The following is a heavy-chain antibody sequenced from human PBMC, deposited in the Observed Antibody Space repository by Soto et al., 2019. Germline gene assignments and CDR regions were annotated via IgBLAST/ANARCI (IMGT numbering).Heavy chain of an antibody. V-gene: IGHV4-31*03. CDR3: ARGSRLLPAAPFDY. CDR2: IYYSGTT. D-gene: IGHD2-2*01. CDR1: GGSIKSGGYN. Sequence: PSETLSLTCTVSGGSIKSGGYNWSWIRQHPGKGLEWIGYIYYSGTTCSNPSLKSRVTISVDTSKNQFSLKLSSVTAADTAVYYCARGSRLLPAAPFDYWGQGTLVTVSS. J-gene: IGHJ4*02.